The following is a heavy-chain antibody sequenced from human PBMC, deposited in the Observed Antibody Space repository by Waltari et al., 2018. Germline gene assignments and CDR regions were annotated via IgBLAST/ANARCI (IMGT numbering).Heavy chain of an antibody. CDR2: VYHSGST. CDR3: ASPLRTDAFDI. V-gene: IGHV4-4*02. CDR1: GGSINSFNW. D-gene: IGHD3-16*01. J-gene: IGHJ3*02. Sequence: QVQLQESGPGLVKPSGTLSLTCAVSGGSINSFNWWSWVRQSPGKGLEWIGEVYHSGSTNYNPSLKSRVTISVDKSKNQFSLKLSSVTAADTAIYYCASPLRTDAFDIWGRGTMVTVSS.